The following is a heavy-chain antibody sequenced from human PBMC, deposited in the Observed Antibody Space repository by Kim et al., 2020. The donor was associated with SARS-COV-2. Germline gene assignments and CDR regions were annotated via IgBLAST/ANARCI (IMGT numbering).Heavy chain of an antibody. CDR2: IYYSGST. J-gene: IGHJ4*02. CDR3: ARAHFTMTIFGVVIRSFDY. Sequence: SETLSLTCTVSGGSISSGDYYWSWIRQPPGKGLEWIGYIYYSGSTYYNPSLKSRVTISVDTSKNQFSLKLSSVTAADTAVYYCARAHFTMTIFGVVIRSFDYWGQGTLVTVSS. D-gene: IGHD3-3*01. CDR1: GGSISSGDYY. V-gene: IGHV4-30-4*01.